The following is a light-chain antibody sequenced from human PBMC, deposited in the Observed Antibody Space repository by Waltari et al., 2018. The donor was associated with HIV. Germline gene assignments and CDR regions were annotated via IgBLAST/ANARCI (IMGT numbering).Light chain of an antibody. J-gene: IGLJ2*01. CDR1: STAAGTYNS. CDR2: DVS. CDR3: CSYAGDYTSI. V-gene: IGLV2-11*01. Sequence: QPALTQPRPVSGSPGQPVTLPCTGTSTAAGTYNSVSWYQHHPGKAPKLMIHDVSKRPSGGPDRFSGSKAGNTASLTISGLQAEDEADFYCCSYAGDYTSIFGGGTKLTVL.